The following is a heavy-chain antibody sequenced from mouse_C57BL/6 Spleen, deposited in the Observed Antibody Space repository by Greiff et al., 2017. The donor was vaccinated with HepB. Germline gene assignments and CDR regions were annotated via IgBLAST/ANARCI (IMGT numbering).Heavy chain of an antibody. CDR3: ASVRSRYFDV. CDR1: GYSITSGYY. D-gene: IGHD1-1*01. Sequence: EVKLQESGPGLVKPSQSLSLTCSVTGYSITSGYYWNWIRQFPGNKLEWMGYISYDGSNNYNPSLKNRISITRDTSKNQFFLKLNSVTTEDPATYCCASVRSRYFDVWGTGTTVTVSS. V-gene: IGHV3-6*01. J-gene: IGHJ1*03. CDR2: ISYDGSN.